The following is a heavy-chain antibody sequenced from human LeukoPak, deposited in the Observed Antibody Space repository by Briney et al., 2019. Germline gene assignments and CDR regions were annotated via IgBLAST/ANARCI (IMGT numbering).Heavy chain of an antibody. D-gene: IGHD6-19*01. Sequence: SGGSLRLSCAASGFTFTSYWMHWVRQAPGKGLEWVSSVSGTSEYIYYADSVRGRFTISRDNAENTVYLQMNSLRAEDTAVYYCARWYSSGWYSDYWGQGTLVTVSS. CDR3: ARWYSSGWYSDY. V-gene: IGHV3-21*06. CDR1: GFTFTSYW. J-gene: IGHJ4*02. CDR2: VSGTSEYI.